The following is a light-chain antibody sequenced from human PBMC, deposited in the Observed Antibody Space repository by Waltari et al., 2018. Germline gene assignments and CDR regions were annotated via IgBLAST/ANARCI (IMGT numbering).Light chain of an antibody. CDR1: SSHVGDYNY. V-gene: IGLV2-14*03. CDR3: SSFTTSSTYV. CDR2: DVN. Sequence: QSDMTQPAYVSRSPGQSITISCTGTSSHVGDYNYVSWYHQHPGKAPKLMIYDVNNRPSGVSNRFSGSKSGNTASLTISGLLAEDEADYYCSSFTTSSTYVFGTGTKVTVL. J-gene: IGLJ1*01.